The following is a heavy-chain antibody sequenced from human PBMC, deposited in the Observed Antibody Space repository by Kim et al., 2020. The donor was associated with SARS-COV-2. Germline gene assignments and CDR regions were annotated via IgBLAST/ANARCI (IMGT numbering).Heavy chain of an antibody. D-gene: IGHD5-18*01. Sequence: ASVKVSCKASGYTFKSYAIHWVRQVPGQRLEWMGWINAANGNTKYAQNLQDRVTITRDTSANTAYMELSSLRSEDTALYYCARDGQVNSETTMNLNWFDPWGQETLVTVST. CDR2: INAANGNT. CDR1: GYTFKSYA. J-gene: IGHJ5*02. V-gene: IGHV1-3*01. CDR3: ARDGQVNSETTMNLNWFDP.